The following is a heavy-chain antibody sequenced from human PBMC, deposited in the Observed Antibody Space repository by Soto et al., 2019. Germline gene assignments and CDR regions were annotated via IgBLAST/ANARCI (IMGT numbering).Heavy chain of an antibody. CDR2: IYYSGST. J-gene: IGHJ4*02. D-gene: IGHD5-12*01. CDR3: ARVKRWLQLWYFDY. V-gene: IGHV4-59*01. Sequence: PSETLSLTCTVSGGSIRSYYWSWIRQPPGKGLEWIGYIYYSGSTNYNPSLKSRVTISVDTSKNQFSLKLSSVTAADTAVYYCARVKRWLQLWYFDYWGQGTLVTVSS. CDR1: GGSIRSYY.